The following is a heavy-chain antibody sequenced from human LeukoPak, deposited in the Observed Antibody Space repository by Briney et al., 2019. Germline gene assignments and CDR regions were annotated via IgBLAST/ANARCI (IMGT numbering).Heavy chain of an antibody. Sequence: VASVKVSCKASGGTFSSYAISWVRQAPGQGLEWMGRIILILGIANYAQNFQGRVTITADKSTSTAYMELSSLRSEDTAVYYCARDDRVVAFHIWGQGTMVTVSS. CDR1: GGTFSSYA. CDR3: ARDDRVVAFHI. J-gene: IGHJ3*02. D-gene: IGHD3-10*01. V-gene: IGHV1-69*04. CDR2: IILILGIA.